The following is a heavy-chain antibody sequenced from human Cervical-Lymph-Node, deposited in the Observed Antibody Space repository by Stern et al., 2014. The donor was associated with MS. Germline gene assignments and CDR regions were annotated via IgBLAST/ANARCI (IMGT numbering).Heavy chain of an antibody. V-gene: IGHV4-31*03. CDR2: IYYSGST. CDR3: ARDDGYCSGGTCPNWFDP. J-gene: IGHJ5*02. D-gene: IGHD2-15*01. Sequence: QERLQESGPGLVKPSETLSLTCTVSGGSITSGDYYWSWIRQHPGKGLEWVGYIYYSGSTYYNPSLKSRFTIALDTSKNQFSLKLSSVTPADTAVYYCARDDGYCSGGTCPNWFDPWGQGTLVTVSS. CDR1: GGSITSGDYY.